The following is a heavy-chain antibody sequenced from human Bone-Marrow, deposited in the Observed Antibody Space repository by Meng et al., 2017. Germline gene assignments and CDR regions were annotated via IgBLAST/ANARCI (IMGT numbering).Heavy chain of an antibody. CDR2: IYTSGST. CDR1: GGSFSGYY. D-gene: IGHD4-17*01. Sequence: SETLSLTCAVYGGSFSGYYWSWIRQPPGKGLEWIGRIYTSGSTNYNPSLKSRVTMSVDTSKNQFSLKLSSVTAADTAVYYCARGPIYGDYEYWGQGTLVTVSS. J-gene: IGHJ4*02. V-gene: IGHV4-59*10. CDR3: ARGPIYGDYEY.